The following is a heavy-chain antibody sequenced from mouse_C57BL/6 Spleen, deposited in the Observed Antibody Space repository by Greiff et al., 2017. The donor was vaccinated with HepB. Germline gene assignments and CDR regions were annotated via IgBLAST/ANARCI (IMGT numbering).Heavy chain of an antibody. J-gene: IGHJ2*01. CDR1: GYSFTGYY. D-gene: IGHD3-2*02. Sequence: LVESGPELVKPGASVKISCKASGYSFTGYYMNWVKQSPEKSLEWIGEINPSTGGTTYNQKFKAKATLTVDKSSSTAYMQLKSLTSEDSAVYYCARRRDSSGEGYWGQGTTLTVSS. CDR2: INPSTGGT. V-gene: IGHV1-42*01. CDR3: ARRRDSSGEGY.